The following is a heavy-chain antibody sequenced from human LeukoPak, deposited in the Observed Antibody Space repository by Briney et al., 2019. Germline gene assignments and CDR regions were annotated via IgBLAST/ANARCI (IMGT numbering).Heavy chain of an antibody. D-gene: IGHD3-3*01. CDR2: IYYSGST. CDR1: GGSISSYY. Sequence: SETLSLTCTVSGGSISSYYWSRIRQPPGKGLEWIGYIYYSGSTNYNPSLKSRVTISVDTSKNQFSLKLSSVTAADTAVYYCARGDYDFWSGYYRSWFDPWGQGTLVTVSS. CDR3: ARGDYDFWSGYYRSWFDP. V-gene: IGHV4-59*01. J-gene: IGHJ5*02.